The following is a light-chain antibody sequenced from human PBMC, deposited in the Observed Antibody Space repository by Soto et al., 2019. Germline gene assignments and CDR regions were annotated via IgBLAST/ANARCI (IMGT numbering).Light chain of an antibody. CDR1: QRVSSNF. J-gene: IGKJ1*01. Sequence: EIVLTQSPGTLSLSPGDRATLSCRASQRVSSNFLAWYQQKPGRAPRLLIYGASIRATGIPDRFSGSGSGTDFTLTIRRLEPEDFAMYFCHQYGSSPRTFGQGTKVEIK. CDR3: HQYGSSPRT. V-gene: IGKV3-20*01. CDR2: GAS.